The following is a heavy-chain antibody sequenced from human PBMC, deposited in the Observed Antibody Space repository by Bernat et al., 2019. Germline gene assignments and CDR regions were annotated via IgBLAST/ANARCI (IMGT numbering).Heavy chain of an antibody. J-gene: IGHJ4*02. Sequence: EVQLVESGGGLVQPGGSLRLSCAASGFTFSSYAMSWVRQAPGKGLEWVSAISGSGGSTYYADSVKGRFTISRDNSKNTLYLQMNSLRAEDTAVYYCAKWDMYYYDSSGYSLFDYWGQGTLVTGSS. CDR2: ISGSGGST. V-gene: IGHV3-23*04. D-gene: IGHD3-22*01. CDR1: GFTFSSYA. CDR3: AKWDMYYYDSSGYSLFDY.